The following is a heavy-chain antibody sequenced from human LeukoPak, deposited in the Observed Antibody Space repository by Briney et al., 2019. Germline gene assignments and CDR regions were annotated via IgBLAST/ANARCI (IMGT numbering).Heavy chain of an antibody. Sequence: GSLRLSCAASGFTFSSYAMSWVRQAPGKGLEWVSAISGSGGSTYYADSVKGRFTISRDNSKNTLYLQMNSLRAEDTAVYYCAKGEAVAGEFQHWGQGTLVTVSS. V-gene: IGHV3-23*01. CDR1: GFTFSSYA. CDR3: AKGEAVAGEFQH. D-gene: IGHD6-19*01. J-gene: IGHJ1*01. CDR2: ISGSGGST.